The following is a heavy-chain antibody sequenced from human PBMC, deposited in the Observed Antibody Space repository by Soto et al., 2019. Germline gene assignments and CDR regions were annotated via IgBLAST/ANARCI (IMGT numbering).Heavy chain of an antibody. CDR2: ISPYHGDT. Sequence: QVLLVQSGPEVQRPGASVKVSCKTSGYTFTNNYINWVRQAPGQGLEWMGWISPYHGDTNFAQTFQGRVTLTTDRHTSTAYMTPWGLRSDDTAVYYCARDLAAAGTVFDSWGQGTLVTVSS. J-gene: IGHJ4*02. D-gene: IGHD6-13*01. CDR3: ARDLAAAGTVFDS. V-gene: IGHV1-18*01. CDR1: GYTFTNNY.